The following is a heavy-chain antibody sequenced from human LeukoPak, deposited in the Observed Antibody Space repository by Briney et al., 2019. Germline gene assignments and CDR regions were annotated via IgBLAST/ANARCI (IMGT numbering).Heavy chain of an antibody. CDR1: GDRFSSFW. D-gene: IGHD2-15*01. CDR3: ARVEGHCSGGKCYYYQGLDV. CDR2: IYPGNSNI. J-gene: IGHJ6*04. V-gene: IGHV5-51*01. Sequence: GESPQIFTKGSGDRFSSFWIGWVRQMPGKGLEWMGRIYPGNSNIRYSPSLHGQVTISADRSISTAYLQWSSLKASDTAMYYCARVEGHCSGGKCYYYQGLDVWGEGTTVTVSS.